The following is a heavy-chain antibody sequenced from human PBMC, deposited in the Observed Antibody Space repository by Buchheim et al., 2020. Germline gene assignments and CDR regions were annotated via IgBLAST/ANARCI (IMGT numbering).Heavy chain of an antibody. CDR1: GYSFTNYW. CDR3: AGRPPRGTTGCYSFDY. CDR2: IYPGDSDT. J-gene: IGHJ4*02. D-gene: IGHD2-2*01. V-gene: IGHV5-51*01. Sequence: EVQLVQSGAEVKKPGESLKISCKGSGYSFTNYWIGWVRQMPGKGLEWMGIIYPGDSDTRNSPSFQGQVTFSVDKSTSTVYLQWSSLEASDTAMYYCAGRPPRGTTGCYSFDYWGQGT.